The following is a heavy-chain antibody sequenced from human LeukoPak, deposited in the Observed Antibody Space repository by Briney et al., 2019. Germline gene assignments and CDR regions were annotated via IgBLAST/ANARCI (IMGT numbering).Heavy chain of an antibody. CDR3: ARVIVDHSSSSGAYYFDY. V-gene: IGHV7-4-1*04. D-gene: IGHD6-6*01. CDR2: INTNTGNP. CDR1: GYTFTSYA. Sequence: GASVKVSCKASGYTFTSYAMNWVRQAPGQGLEWMGWINTNTGNPTYAQGFTGRFVFSLDTSVSMAYLQISSLKAEDTAVYYCARVIVDHSSSSGAYYFDYWGQGTLVTVSS. J-gene: IGHJ4*02.